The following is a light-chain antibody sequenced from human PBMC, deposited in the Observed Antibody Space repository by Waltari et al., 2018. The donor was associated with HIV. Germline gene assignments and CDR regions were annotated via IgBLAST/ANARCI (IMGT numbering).Light chain of an antibody. CDR3: AAWDDSLNGYV. Sequence: QSVLTQPPSASGTPGQRVTISCSGSGSNLGRHSVNWYQQLPGTAPKLLIYGDDQRPSGVPDRFSGSKSGTSASLAISGPQSEDEAVYFCAAWDDSLNGYVFGAGTKVTVL. CDR2: GDD. CDR1: GSNLGRHS. V-gene: IGLV1-44*01. J-gene: IGLJ1*01.